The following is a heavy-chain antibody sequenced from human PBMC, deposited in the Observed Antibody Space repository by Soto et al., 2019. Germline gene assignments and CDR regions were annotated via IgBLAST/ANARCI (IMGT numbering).Heavy chain of an antibody. CDR2: IYYSGST. CDR3: ARDYDILTGYYIMGARNGAFDI. D-gene: IGHD3-9*01. CDR1: GGSISSSSYY. Sequence: QLQLQESGPGLVKPSETLSLTCTVSGGSISSSSYYWGWIRQPPGKGLEWIGSIYYSGSTYYNPFLNSRVTISEDTSKNQFSLKLSSETAADTAGYYSARDYDILTGYYIMGARNGAFDIWGEGTMVAVSS. V-gene: IGHV4-39*02. J-gene: IGHJ3*02.